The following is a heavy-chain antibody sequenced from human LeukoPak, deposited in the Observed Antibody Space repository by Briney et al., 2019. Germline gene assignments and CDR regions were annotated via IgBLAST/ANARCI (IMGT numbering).Heavy chain of an antibody. V-gene: IGHV3-7*01. CDR3: ARDLVYGDPSGY. J-gene: IGHJ4*02. Sequence: GGSLRLSCAASGFTFSNSAMSWVRQAPGKGLEWVDNIKQDGSEKYYVDPVKGRFTISRDNAKNSLYLQMNSLRAEDTAVYYCARDLVYGDPSGYWGQGTLVTVSS. CDR1: GFTFSNSA. CDR2: IKQDGSEK. D-gene: IGHD4-17*01.